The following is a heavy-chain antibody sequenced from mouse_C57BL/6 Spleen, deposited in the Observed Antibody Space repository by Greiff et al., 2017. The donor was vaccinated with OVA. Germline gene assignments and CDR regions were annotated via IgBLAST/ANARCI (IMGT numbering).Heavy chain of an antibody. J-gene: IGHJ1*03. D-gene: IGHD2-5*01. CDR2: IDPSDSYT. V-gene: IGHV1-69*01. CDR1: GYTFTSYW. CDR3: ARRGHYSNYVWYFDV. Sequence: QVQLQQPGAELVMPGASVKLSCKASGYTFTSYWRHWVKQRPGQGLEWIGEIDPSDSYTNYNQKFKGKSTLTVDKSSSTAYMQLSSLTSEDSAVYYCARRGHYSNYVWYFDVWGTGTTVTVSS.